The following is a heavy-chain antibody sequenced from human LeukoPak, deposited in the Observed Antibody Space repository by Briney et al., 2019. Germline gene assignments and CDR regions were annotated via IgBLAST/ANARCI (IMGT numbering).Heavy chain of an antibody. J-gene: IGHJ4*02. CDR1: GYSFTSYW. Sequence: GESLKISGKGSGYSFTSYWIGWVRQMPGKGLEWMGIIYPGDSDTRYSPSFQGQVTISADKSISTAYLQWSSLKASDTPMYYCARPYGGNMGSDYYFDYWGQGTLVTVSS. CDR2: IYPGDSDT. V-gene: IGHV5-51*01. CDR3: ARPYGGNMGSDYYFDY. D-gene: IGHD4-23*01.